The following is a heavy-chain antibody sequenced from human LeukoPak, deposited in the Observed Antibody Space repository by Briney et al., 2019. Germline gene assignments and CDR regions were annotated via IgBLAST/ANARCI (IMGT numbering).Heavy chain of an antibody. Sequence: PGGSRRLSCAASGLTFSNYWMHWVRQAPGKGLVWVSGINSDGSSTSYAGSVKGRFTISRDNAKNTLYLQMHSLRAEDTAVYYCARGSSGWYGIDYWGQGTLVTVSS. V-gene: IGHV3-74*01. CDR3: ARGSSGWYGIDY. D-gene: IGHD6-19*01. J-gene: IGHJ4*02. CDR1: GLTFSNYW. CDR2: INSDGSST.